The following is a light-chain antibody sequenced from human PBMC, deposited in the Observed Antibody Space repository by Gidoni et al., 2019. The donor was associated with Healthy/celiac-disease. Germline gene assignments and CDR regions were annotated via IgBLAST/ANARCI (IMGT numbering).Light chain of an antibody. Sequence: EIVMTQSPATLSVSPGERATLSGRASQSFRSNLAWYQQQPCQAPMLLIYGASTRATGIPARFSGSGSGTEFTLTISSLQSEDFAVYYCQQYNNWPPWTFGQGTKLEIK. V-gene: IGKV3-15*01. J-gene: IGKJ2*02. CDR2: GAS. CDR1: QSFRSN. CDR3: QQYNNWPPWT.